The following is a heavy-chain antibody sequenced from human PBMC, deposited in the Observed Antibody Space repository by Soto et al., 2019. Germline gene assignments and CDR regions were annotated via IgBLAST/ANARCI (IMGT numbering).Heavy chain of an antibody. CDR3: AREEVAACRGQSCYAYNSGRGHFYFYGMDF. CDR1: GGTFTDFA. J-gene: IGHJ6*02. CDR2: IIPSYGTT. V-gene: IGHV1-69*06. D-gene: IGHD3-10*01. Sequence: QVQLVQSGAEVKKPGSSVRVSCKASGGTFTDFAFSWVRQAPGQGFEWLGGIIPSYGTTNYAQKYQGDVPITADISTSTVYLELTSLTSEDTAVYYCAREEVAACRGQSCYAYNSGRGHFYFYGMDFWGQGTSVTVS.